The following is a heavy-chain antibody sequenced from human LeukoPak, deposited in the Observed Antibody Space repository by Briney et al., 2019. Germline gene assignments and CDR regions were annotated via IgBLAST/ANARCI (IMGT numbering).Heavy chain of an antibody. V-gene: IGHV3-33*01. D-gene: IGHD3-10*01. Sequence: PGGSLRLSCAASGFTFSSYGMHWVRQAPGKGLEWVAVIWYDGSNKYYADSVKGRFTISRDNSKNTLYLQMNSLRAEDTAVYYCARGTVLLWFGELSRFVDYWGQGTLVTVSS. J-gene: IGHJ4*02. CDR2: IWYDGSNK. CDR3: ARGTVLLWFGELSRFVDY. CDR1: GFTFSSYG.